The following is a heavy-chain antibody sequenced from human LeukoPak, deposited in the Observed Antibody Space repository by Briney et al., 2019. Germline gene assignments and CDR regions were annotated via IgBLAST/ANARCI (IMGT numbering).Heavy chain of an antibody. Sequence: SETLSLTCTVSGGSISDYYWSWIRQPPGKGLEWIGYIYYTGSTRYNPSLKGRLTISVDTSKNQFSLNLTSVTTADTAVYYCAREFRGGITGTTGFDYWGQGTLVAVFS. J-gene: IGHJ4*02. CDR2: IYYTGST. D-gene: IGHD1-20*01. CDR1: GGSISDYY. CDR3: AREFRGGITGTTGFDY. V-gene: IGHV4-59*01.